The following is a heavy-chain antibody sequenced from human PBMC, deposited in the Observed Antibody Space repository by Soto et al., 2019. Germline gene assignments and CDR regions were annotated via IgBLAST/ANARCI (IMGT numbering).Heavy chain of an antibody. CDR2: IVPMFGTA. CDR1: GGTFGNTA. D-gene: IGHD3-3*01. CDR3: ARDGDPGYTFWSGPLGGGRFDP. J-gene: IGHJ5*02. Sequence: QVQLVQSGAEVKKPGSSVNVSCKTSGGTFGNTAVTWVRQAPGQGLEWMGGIVPMFGTANYAQKFQGRVTITADESTNTDYMELRSLRYDDTAVYYCARDGDPGYTFWSGPLGGGRFDPWGQGTLVTVSS. V-gene: IGHV1-69*12.